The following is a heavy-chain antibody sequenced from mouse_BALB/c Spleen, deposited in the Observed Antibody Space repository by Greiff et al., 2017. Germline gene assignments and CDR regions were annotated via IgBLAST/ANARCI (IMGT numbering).Heavy chain of an antibody. J-gene: IGHJ4*01. Sequence: VKLVESAAELARPGASVKMSCKASGYTFTSYTMHWVKQRPGQGLEWIGYINPSSGYTEYNQKFKDKTTLTADKSSSTAYMQLSSLTSEDSAVYYCARGGDYWGQGTSVTVSS. CDR2: INPSSGYT. CDR1: GYTFTSYT. V-gene: IGHV1-4*02. CDR3: ARGGDY.